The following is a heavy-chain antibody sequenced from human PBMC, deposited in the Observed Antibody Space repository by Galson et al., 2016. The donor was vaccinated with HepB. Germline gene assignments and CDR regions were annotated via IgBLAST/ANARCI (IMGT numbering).Heavy chain of an antibody. CDR1: GFTFSSYG. V-gene: IGHV3-30-3*01. CDR2: ISSDGSDK. CDR3: ARDFTYYDFWRVKYYHYYFGMDV. Sequence: SLRLSCAASGFTFSSYGMHWVRQAPGKGLEWVAVISSDGSDKYYADSVKGRFTISRDNSKNTLYLQMNSLRAQDTAVYYCARDFTYYDFWRVKYYHYYFGMDVWGQGTTVTVSS. D-gene: IGHD3-3*01. J-gene: IGHJ6*02.